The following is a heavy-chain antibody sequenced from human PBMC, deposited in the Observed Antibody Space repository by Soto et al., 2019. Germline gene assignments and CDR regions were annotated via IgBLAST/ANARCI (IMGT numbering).Heavy chain of an antibody. CDR2: INSEGGST. D-gene: IGHD2-15*01. Sequence: VQLVESGGGLVHPGGSLRLSCAASGFTFSNYWMHWVRQAPGKGLVWVSRINSEGGSTAYADSVKGRFTISRDNAENTLFLQMNSLRAEVMAVYYCTRGPRCSEGNCYACCAVDFWGKGTMVTVSS. V-gene: IGHV3-74*01. CDR3: TRGPRCSEGNCYACCAVDF. J-gene: IGHJ3*01. CDR1: GFTFSNYW.